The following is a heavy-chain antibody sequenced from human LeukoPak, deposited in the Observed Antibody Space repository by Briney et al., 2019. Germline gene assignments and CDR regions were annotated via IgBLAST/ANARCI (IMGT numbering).Heavy chain of an antibody. CDR1: GFTFSSYA. Sequence: GGSLRLSCAASGFTFSSYAMSWVRQAPGKGLEWVSAISGSGGSTYYADSVKGRFTISRDNSKNTLYLQMNSLRAEDTAVYYCAREKVSDCTNGVCYHFDYWGRGTLVTVSS. J-gene: IGHJ4*02. V-gene: IGHV3-23*01. CDR3: AREKVSDCTNGVCYHFDY. CDR2: ISGSGGST. D-gene: IGHD2-8*01.